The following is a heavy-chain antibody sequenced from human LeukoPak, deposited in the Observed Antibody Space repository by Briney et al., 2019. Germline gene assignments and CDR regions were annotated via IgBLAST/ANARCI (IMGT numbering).Heavy chain of an antibody. CDR2: ISAYNGNT. D-gene: IGHD3-16*01. J-gene: IGHJ4*02. V-gene: IGHV1-18*01. Sequence: EASVKVSCKASGYTFTNYGISWVRQAPGQGLEWMGWISAYNGNTNYAQKLQGRVTMTTDTSTSTAYMELRSLRSDGTAVYYCARDYDLFYFDYWGQGTLVTVSS. CDR3: ARDYDLFYFDY. CDR1: GYTFTNYG.